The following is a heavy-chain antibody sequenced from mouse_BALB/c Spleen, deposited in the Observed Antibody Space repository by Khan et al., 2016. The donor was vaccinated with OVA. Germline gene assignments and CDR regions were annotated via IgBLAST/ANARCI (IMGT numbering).Heavy chain of an antibody. D-gene: IGHD1-1*01. V-gene: IGHV3-2*02. CDR2: ISYSGST. J-gene: IGHJ2*01. Sequence: EVQLQESGPGLVKPSQSLSLTCTVTGYSFTSGYVWYWIRQLPGNILEWMGYISYSGSTNYNQPLKSRIFITRDTSKNQFFLQLNSVTTEDTATNYLDRPGRINYWGQGTTVTVSA. CDR3: DRPGRINY. CDR1: GYSFTSGYV.